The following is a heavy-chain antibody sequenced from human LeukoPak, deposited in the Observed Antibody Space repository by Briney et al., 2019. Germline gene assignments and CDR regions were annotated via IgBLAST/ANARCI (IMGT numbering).Heavy chain of an antibody. CDR1: GFIFSDYG. CDR3: AKEGTASKPSDLDY. Sequence: GGSLRLPCAASGFIFSDYGMHWVRQAPGKGLQWVAFIRYDGSNKYYLDSVKGRFTISRDSSKNTLYLQMNSLRAEDTAVYYCAKEGTASKPSDLDYWGQGTLVTVSS. CDR2: IRYDGSNK. V-gene: IGHV3-30*02. J-gene: IGHJ4*02. D-gene: IGHD1/OR15-1a*01.